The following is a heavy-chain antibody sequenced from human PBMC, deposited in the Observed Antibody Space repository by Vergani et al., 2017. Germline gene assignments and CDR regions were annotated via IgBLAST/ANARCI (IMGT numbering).Heavy chain of an antibody. CDR3: ARVASGYYYYGMDV. CDR2: IIPILGIA. CDR1: GGTFSSYT. J-gene: IGHJ6*02. D-gene: IGHD2-15*01. V-gene: IGHV1-69*04. Sequence: QVQLVQSGAEVKKPGSSVKVSCKASGGTFSSYTISWVRQAPGQGLEWMGRIIPILGIANYAQKFQGRVTITADKYTSTAYMELSSLRSEDTAVYYCARVASGYYYYGMDVWGQGTTVTVSS.